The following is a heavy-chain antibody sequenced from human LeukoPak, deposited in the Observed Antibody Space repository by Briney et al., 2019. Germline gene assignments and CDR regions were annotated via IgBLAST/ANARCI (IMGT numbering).Heavy chain of an antibody. D-gene: IGHD4-23*01. V-gene: IGHV1-69*13. CDR1: GGTFSSYA. CDR3: ARGWLADTTVVTPYNY. CDR2: IIPIFGKA. J-gene: IGHJ4*02. Sequence: GASVKVSCKAFGGTFSSYAISWVRQAPGQGLEWMGGIIPIFGKANYAQKFQGRVTITADEFTRTAYMELNSLRSEDTAVYYCARGWLADTTVVTPYNYWGRGTLVSVSS.